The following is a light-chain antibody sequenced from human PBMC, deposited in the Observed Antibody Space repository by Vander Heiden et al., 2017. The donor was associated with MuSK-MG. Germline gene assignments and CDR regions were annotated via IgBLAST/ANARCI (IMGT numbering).Light chain of an antibody. J-gene: IGKJ1*01. V-gene: IGKV4-1*01. CDR1: QSVLYTSNSKSN. Sequence: DIVMTQSPDSLAVSLGERATINCKSSQSVLYTSNSKSNLAWYQQRPGQPPRLLIYWASTRESGVPDRFSGSGSGTDFTLTISSLQAEDVAVYYCQQYYSTPPTFGQGTKVXIK. CDR2: WAS. CDR3: QQYYSTPPT.